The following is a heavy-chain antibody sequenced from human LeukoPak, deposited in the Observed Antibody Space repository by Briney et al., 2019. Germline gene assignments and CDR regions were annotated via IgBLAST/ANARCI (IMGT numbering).Heavy chain of an antibody. Sequence: GGSLRLSCTASGFTFSTYALHWVRQAPGKGLEWVSAISPTGDGAYYADSVKGRFTISRDNSKNTLYVQMNSLRADDTAVYYCAKAGDWNYFDFWGQGALVTVS. CDR2: ISPTGDGA. CDR1: GFTFSTYA. V-gene: IGHV3-23*01. J-gene: IGHJ4*02. CDR3: AKAGDWNYFDF. D-gene: IGHD2-21*01.